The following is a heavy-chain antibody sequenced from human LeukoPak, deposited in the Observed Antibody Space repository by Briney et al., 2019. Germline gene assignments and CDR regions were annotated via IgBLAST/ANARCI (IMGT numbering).Heavy chain of an antibody. CDR3: ARDRIIYGDYGDAFDI. Sequence: GGCLRLSCAASGFTFSRYSMNWVRQAPGRGLEWGSSICSSSSYIYYADSLKGRFTISRDNAKNSLYLQMNSLRAEDTAVYFCARDRIIYGDYGDAFDIWGQGTMVTVSS. CDR2: ICSSSSYI. CDR1: GFTFSRYS. V-gene: IGHV3-21*01. D-gene: IGHD4-17*01. J-gene: IGHJ3*02.